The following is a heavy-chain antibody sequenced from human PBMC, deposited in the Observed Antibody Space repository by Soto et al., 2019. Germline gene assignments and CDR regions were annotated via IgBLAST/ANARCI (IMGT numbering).Heavy chain of an antibody. D-gene: IGHD3-9*01. Sequence: GASVKVSCKASGYTFTSYGISRVRQAPGQGLEWMGWISAYNGNTNYAQKLQGRVTMTTDTSTSTAYMELRSLRSDDTAVYYCARDFYDILTGFTPYAYYYGMDVWGQGTTVTVSS. CDR1: GYTFTSYG. V-gene: IGHV1-18*01. CDR2: ISAYNGNT. J-gene: IGHJ6*02. CDR3: ARDFYDILTGFTPYAYYYGMDV.